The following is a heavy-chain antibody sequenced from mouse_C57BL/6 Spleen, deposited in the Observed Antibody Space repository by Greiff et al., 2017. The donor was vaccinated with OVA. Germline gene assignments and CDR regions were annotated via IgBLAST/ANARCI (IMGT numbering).Heavy chain of an antibody. CDR2: ISGGGGNT. CDR1: GFTFSSYT. D-gene: IGHD2-1*01. Sequence: VQLKESGGGLVKPGGSLKLSCAASGFTFSSYTMSWVRQTPEKRLEWVATISGGGGNTYYPDSVKGRFTISRDNAKNTLYLQMSSLRSEDTALYYCARDLLWYAMDYWGQGTSVTVSS. J-gene: IGHJ4*01. V-gene: IGHV5-9*01. CDR3: ARDLLWYAMDY.